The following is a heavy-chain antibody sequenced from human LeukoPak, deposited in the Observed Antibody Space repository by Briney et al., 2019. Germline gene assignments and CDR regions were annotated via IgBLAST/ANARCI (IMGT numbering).Heavy chain of an antibody. J-gene: IGHJ2*01. Sequence: GASVKASCRAPGYSFNEYYVHWVRQAPGQGLEWMGWIVPITGDTRYAPRFQGGVTLSSDTSTSTAYLELSSLRSDDTAVFYCATATRYDSSDARSHYFDLWGRGTLITVSS. CDR2: IVPITGDT. D-gene: IGHD3-22*01. CDR1: GYSFNEYY. CDR3: ATATRYDSSDARSHYFDL. V-gene: IGHV1-2*02.